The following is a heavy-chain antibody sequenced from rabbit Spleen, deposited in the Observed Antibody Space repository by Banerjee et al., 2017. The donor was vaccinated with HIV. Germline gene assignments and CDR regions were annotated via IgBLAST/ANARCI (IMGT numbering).Heavy chain of an antibody. V-gene: IGHV1S40*01. Sequence: QSLEESGGGLVKPGGTLTLTCKASGFDFSVYGLSWVRQAPGKGLEWIGYIDPIFGNTYYASWAKGRFTISKTSSTMVTLQMTSLTAADTATYFCARGSAAMTLVITGYYLNLWGPGTLVTVS. D-gene: IGHD2-1*01. CDR2: IDPIFGNT. CDR3: ARGSAAMTLVITGYYLNL. J-gene: IGHJ4*01. CDR1: GFDFSVYG.